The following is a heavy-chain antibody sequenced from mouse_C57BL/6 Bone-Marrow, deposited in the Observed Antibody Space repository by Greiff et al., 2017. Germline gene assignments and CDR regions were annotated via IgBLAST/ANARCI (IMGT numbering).Heavy chain of an antibody. CDR1: GYTFTSYW. J-gene: IGHJ2*01. Sequence: EVQLQQSGTVLARPGASVKMSCKTSGYTFTSYWMHWVKQRPGQGLEWIGAIYPGNSDTSYNQKFKGKAKLTAVTFASTDYIELSSLTNEDSAVYDSTTLTGTADYWGQGTTLTVSS. V-gene: IGHV1-5*01. D-gene: IGHD4-1*01. CDR2: IYPGNSDT. CDR3: TTLTGTADY.